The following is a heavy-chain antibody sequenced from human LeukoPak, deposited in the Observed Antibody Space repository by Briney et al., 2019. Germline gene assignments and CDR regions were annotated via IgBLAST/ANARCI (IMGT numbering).Heavy chain of an antibody. CDR3: ARGPGRSNAFDF. CDR1: GFTFSSYW. D-gene: IGHD3-10*01. Sequence: PGGSLSLSCAASGFTFSSYWMSWVRQTPGKGLEWVANIKQDGSEKYYVDSVKGRFTISRDNGKNSLYLQMNSLRAEDTAVYYCARGPGRSNAFDFWGQGTMVTVSS. CDR2: IKQDGSEK. J-gene: IGHJ3*01. V-gene: IGHV3-7*01.